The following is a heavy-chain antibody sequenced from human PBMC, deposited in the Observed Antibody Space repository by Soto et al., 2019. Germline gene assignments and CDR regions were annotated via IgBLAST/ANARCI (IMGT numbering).Heavy chain of an antibody. J-gene: IGHJ6*02. CDR3: ARKPPSAIQGWAFGMDV. CDR2: TFSGGNT. CDR1: GFSISSNY. D-gene: IGHD2-21*01. V-gene: IGHV3-53*02. Sequence: ELQLVETGGGVIQTGGSLRLSCAASGFSISSNYIAWVRQPPGKGLEWVSTTFSGGNTEYAASVKGRCSISRDNYANTLYLQMDNLRVEATAVYYCARKPPSAIQGWAFGMDVWGQGTTVSVSS.